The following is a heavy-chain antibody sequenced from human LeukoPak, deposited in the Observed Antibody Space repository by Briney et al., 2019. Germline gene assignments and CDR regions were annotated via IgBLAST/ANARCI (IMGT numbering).Heavy chain of an antibody. Sequence: GGSLRLSCTVSGFTVSSNSMSWVRQAPGKGLEWVSLIYSGGSTYYADSVKGRFTISRDTSKNTLSLLMNSLRAEDTAVYYCARTRGAPGTWGYYYYYYMDVWGKGTTVTVS. J-gene: IGHJ6*03. CDR1: GFTVSSNS. D-gene: IGHD6-13*01. CDR3: ARTRGAPGTWGYYYYYYMDV. CDR2: IYSGGST. V-gene: IGHV3-53*01.